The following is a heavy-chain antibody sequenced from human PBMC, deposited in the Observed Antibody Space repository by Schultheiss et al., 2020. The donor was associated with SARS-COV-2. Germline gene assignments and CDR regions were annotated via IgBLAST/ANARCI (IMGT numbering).Heavy chain of an antibody. CDR2: IYTSGST. Sequence: SQTLSLTCPVSGGSISSSSYYWGWIRQPAGKGLEWIGRIYTSGSTNYNPSLKSRVTMSVDTSKNQFSLKLSSVTAADTAVYYCARDRYGDYEYYFDYWGQGTLVTVSS. D-gene: IGHD4-17*01. J-gene: IGHJ4*02. V-gene: IGHV4-61*02. CDR3: ARDRYGDYEYYFDY. CDR1: GGSISSSSYY.